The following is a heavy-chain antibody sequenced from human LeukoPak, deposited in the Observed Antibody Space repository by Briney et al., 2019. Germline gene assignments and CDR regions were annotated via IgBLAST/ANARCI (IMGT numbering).Heavy chain of an antibody. CDR2: IYYSGST. J-gene: IGHJ4*02. Sequence: SQTLSLTCTVSGGSIGSGRHYWSWIRQHPGKGLEWIGHIYYSGSTYYNPSLKSRVTISVDTSKNQFSLKLSSVTAADTAVHYCVRGSPIVVVPAAMRSFDYWGQGTLVTVSS. CDR1: GGSIGSGRHY. D-gene: IGHD2-2*01. V-gene: IGHV4-31*03. CDR3: VRGSPIVVVPAAMRSFDY.